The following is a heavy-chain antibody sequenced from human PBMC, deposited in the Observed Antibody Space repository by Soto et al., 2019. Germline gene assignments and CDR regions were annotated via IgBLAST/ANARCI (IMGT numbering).Heavy chain of an antibody. J-gene: IGHJ3*02. Sequence: SETLSLTSAVYGVTFSGYYWSWIRQPPGKGLEWIGEINHSGSTNYNPSLKSRVTISVDTSKNQFSLKLSSVTAADTAVYYCANLDMITLGGIIGPNDEFDIWGQGTMVTVSS. CDR3: ANLDMITLGGIIGPNDEFDI. CDR2: INHSGST. CDR1: GVTFSGYY. D-gene: IGHD3-16*01. V-gene: IGHV4-34*08.